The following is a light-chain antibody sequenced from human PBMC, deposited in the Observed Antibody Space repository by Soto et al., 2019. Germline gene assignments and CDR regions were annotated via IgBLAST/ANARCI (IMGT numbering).Light chain of an antibody. Sequence: DIQVTQSPSSLSASVGYSVTLTCRASQSIASYVNWYQQKPGKAPKLLILGAVILQSGVPSRFSGSGSGTEFTLTISSLQPDDFATYYCQHYNSYSEAFGQGTKVEI. CDR2: GAV. CDR3: QHYNSYSEA. J-gene: IGKJ1*01. V-gene: IGKV1-5*01. CDR1: QSIASY.